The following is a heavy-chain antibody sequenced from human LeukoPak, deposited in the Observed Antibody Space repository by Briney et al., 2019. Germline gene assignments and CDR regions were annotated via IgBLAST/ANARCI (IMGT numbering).Heavy chain of an antibody. V-gene: IGHV4-59*08. D-gene: IGHD2-2*01. CDR2: IYYSGST. CDR3: ARHSGDIVVVPAAPLYY. J-gene: IGHJ4*02. Sequence: SETLSLTCTVSGGSISSYYWSWIRQPPGKGLEWIGYIYYSGSTNYNPSLKSRVTISVDTSKNQFSLKLSSVTAADTAVYYCARHSGDIVVVPAAPLYYWGQGTLATVSS. CDR1: GGSISSYY.